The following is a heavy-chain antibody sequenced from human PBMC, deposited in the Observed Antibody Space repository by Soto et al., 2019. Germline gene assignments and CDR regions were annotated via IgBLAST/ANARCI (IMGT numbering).Heavy chain of an antibody. CDR3: ARGDYGDHFDY. D-gene: IGHD4-17*01. J-gene: IGHJ4*02. CDR2: IYYSGST. CDR1: GGSVSSGRYY. V-gene: IGHV4-61*01. Sequence: QVQLQESGPGLVKPSETLSLTCTVSGGSVSSGRYYWSWIRQPPGKRLEWIGFIYYSGSTNYNPSLKSRVAISVDTSKNQFSLKLSSVTAADTALYYCARGDYGDHFDYWGPGTLVTVSS.